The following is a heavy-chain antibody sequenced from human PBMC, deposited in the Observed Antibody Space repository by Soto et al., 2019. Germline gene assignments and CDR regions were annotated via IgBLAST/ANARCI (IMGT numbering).Heavy chain of an antibody. Sequence: WGSMRLSCAASEFTFRGYAVSWVSQAQRKGLEWVSAISGSGGSTYYADSVKGRFTISRDNSKNTLYLQRNSLRAEDTAVYYCAKGPPRMDSSSGYYFAYWGQGTLVTVSS. V-gene: IGHV3-23*01. CDR2: ISGSGGST. CDR1: EFTFRGYA. CDR3: AKGPPRMDSSSGYYFAY. D-gene: IGHD6-13*01. J-gene: IGHJ4*02.